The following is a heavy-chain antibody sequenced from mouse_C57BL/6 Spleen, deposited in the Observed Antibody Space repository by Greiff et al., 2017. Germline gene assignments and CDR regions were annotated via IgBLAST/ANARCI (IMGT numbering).Heavy chain of an antibody. CDR1: GYSITSDY. V-gene: IGHV3-8*01. D-gene: IGHD3-1*01. Sequence: EVQLQESGPGLAKPSQTLSLTCSVTGYSITSDYWNWIRKFPGHKLEYMGYISYSGSTYYNPSLKSRISITRDTSKKQYYLQLNSVTTEDTAKYYCARYSGKEPYWYFDVWGTGTTVTVSS. CDR2: ISYSGST. CDR3: ARYSGKEPYWYFDV. J-gene: IGHJ1*03.